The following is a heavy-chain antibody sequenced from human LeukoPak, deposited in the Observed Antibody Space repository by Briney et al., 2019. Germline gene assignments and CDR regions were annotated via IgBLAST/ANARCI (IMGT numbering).Heavy chain of an antibody. CDR3: AKGFLPTSSSSNYVSFDF. J-gene: IGHJ4*02. V-gene: IGHV3-23*01. D-gene: IGHD6-13*01. CDR1: GLTFSNYA. Sequence: GGSLRLSCAASGLTFSNYALTWVRQAPGKGLEWVSAIAFSGSTYYADSVKGRFTISRDDSKNTLYLQMNSLRAEDTAVYYCAKGFLPTSSSSNYVSFDFRGQGTLVTVSS. CDR2: IAFSGST.